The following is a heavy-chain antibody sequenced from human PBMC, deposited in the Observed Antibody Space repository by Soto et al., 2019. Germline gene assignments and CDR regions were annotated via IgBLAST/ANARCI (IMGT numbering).Heavy chain of an antibody. J-gene: IGHJ3*02. Sequence: GGSLRLSCAASGFTFSNYAMHWVRQAPGKGLEYVSAISSNGYTYYANSVKGRFTISRDNSKNTLYLLMGSLRAEDMAVYYCARDRRNWNDVLGAFDIWGQGTMVTVSS. CDR2: ISSNGYT. CDR1: GFTFSNYA. CDR3: ARDRRNWNDVLGAFDI. D-gene: IGHD1-1*01. V-gene: IGHV3-64*01.